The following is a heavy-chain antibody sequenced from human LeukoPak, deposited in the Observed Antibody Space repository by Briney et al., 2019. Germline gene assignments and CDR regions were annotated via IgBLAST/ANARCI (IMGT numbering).Heavy chain of an antibody. CDR1: GFTFSSYA. D-gene: IGHD3-16*01. CDR3: ARDGVYGMDV. CDR2: ISYDGSNK. J-gene: IGHJ6*04. Sequence: GGSLRLSCAASGFTFSSYAMHWVRQAPGKGLEWVAVISYDGSNKYYADSVKGRFTVSRDNYKNTLYLQMNSLRAEDTAVYYCARDGVYGMDVWGKGTTVTVSS. V-gene: IGHV3-30*04.